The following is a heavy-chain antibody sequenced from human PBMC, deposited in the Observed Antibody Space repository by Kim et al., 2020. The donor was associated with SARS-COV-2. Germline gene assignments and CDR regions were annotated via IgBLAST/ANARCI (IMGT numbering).Heavy chain of an antibody. CDR1: GFTFSSYD. CDR2: IGTAGDT. D-gene: IGHD6-13*01. CDR3: ARARAAAGTDYYYGMDV. V-gene: IGHV3-13*01. J-gene: IGHJ6*02. Sequence: GGSLRLSCAASGFTFSSYDMHWVRQATGKGLEWVSAIGTAGDTYYPGSVKGRFTISRENAKNSLYLQMNSLRAGDTAVYYCARARAAAGTDYYYGMDVWGQGTTVTVSS.